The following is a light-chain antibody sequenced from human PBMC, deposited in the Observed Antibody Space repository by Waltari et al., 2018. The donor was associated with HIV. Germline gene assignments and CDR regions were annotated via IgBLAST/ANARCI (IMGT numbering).Light chain of an antibody. V-gene: IGKV3-11*01. Sequence: DIVFTQSPATLSLSPGDRATLSCRASQSVSSYLAWYQQKPGQAPRLLIYDASNRATGIPARFSGSGSGTDFTLTISSLEPEDFAVYYCQQRSNWSFTFGPGTKVDIK. J-gene: IGKJ3*01. CDR3: QQRSNWSFT. CDR1: QSVSSY. CDR2: DAS.